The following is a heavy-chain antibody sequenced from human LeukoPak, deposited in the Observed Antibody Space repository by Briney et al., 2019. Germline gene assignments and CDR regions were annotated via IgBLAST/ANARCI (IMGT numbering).Heavy chain of an antibody. J-gene: IGHJ3*01. D-gene: IGHD2-15*01. CDR2: FNPNSGGT. Sequence: GASVKVSCKASGYSFTGYYMHWVRQAPGQGLEWMGWFNPNSGGTNYAQKFQDRVTMTRDTSISTAYMELSRLRSDDTAVYYCATAQRCSGGTCYAWTDAFHVWGQGTMVIVSS. CDR1: GYSFTGYY. V-gene: IGHV1-2*02. CDR3: ATAQRCSGGTCYAWTDAFHV.